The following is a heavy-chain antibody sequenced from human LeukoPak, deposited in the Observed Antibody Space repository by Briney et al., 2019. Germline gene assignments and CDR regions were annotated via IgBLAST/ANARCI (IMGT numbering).Heavy chain of an antibody. Sequence: PGGSLRLSCAASGLTFSSHATNWVRQAPGKGLEWVSAISGTGRSTYYADSVKGRFTISRDNSKNTLYLQMNSLRAEDTAVYYCAKDVLWGQGTLATVSP. CDR2: ISGTGRST. V-gene: IGHV3-23*01. CDR3: AKDVL. J-gene: IGHJ4*02. CDR1: GLTFSSHA.